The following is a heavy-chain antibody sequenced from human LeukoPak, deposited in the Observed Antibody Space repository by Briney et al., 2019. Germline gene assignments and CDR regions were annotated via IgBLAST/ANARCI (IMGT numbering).Heavy chain of an antibody. CDR2: ISASGGT. CDR1: GGSISSGTYY. J-gene: IGHJ3*02. CDR3: ARTLLPAIRGAFGI. Sequence: PSQALSLTCSVSGGSISSGTYYWSWIRQSAGKGLEWIGRISASGGTNYNPSLSSRVTISIDTSKNQFSLKLISVTAADTAVYYCARTLLPAIRGAFGIWGQGTMVTVSS. D-gene: IGHD2-2*01. V-gene: IGHV4-61*02.